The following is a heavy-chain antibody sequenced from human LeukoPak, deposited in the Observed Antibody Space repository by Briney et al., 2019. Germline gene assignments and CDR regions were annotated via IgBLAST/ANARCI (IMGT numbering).Heavy chain of an antibody. CDR3: ASPYRSSFWFDP. V-gene: IGHV4-39*01. CDR2: IYYGGST. Sequence: SETLSLTCTVSGGFISSTRYYWGWIRQPPGKGLEWIGSIYYGGSTYYNPSLKSRVTISVDTSKNQFSLKLYSVTAADTAVYYCASPYRSSFWFDPWGQGTLVTVSS. J-gene: IGHJ5*02. D-gene: IGHD6-6*01. CDR1: GGFISSTRYY.